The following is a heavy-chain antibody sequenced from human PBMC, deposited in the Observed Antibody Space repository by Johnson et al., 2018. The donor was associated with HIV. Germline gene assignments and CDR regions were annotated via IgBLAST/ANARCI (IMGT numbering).Heavy chain of an antibody. CDR1: GFTVSTNY. CDR3: ARDQGGSYYAAFDS. J-gene: IGHJ3*02. V-gene: IGHV3-66*01. CDR2: IYSGGST. D-gene: IGHD1-26*01. Sequence: EKLVESGGGLVQPGGSLRLSCASGFTVSTNYMSWVRQAPGKGLEWVSVIYSGGSTYYADSVKGRFTISRDNSKNTLYLQMNSLRAEDTAVYYCARDQGGSYYAAFDSWGQGTMVTVSS.